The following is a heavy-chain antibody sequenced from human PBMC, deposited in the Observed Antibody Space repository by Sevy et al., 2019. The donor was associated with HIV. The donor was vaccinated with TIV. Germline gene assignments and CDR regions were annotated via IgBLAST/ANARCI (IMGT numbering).Heavy chain of an antibody. Sequence: GGSLRLSCAASVFTFSSYGMHWVRQAPGKGLEWVAVISYDGSNKYYADSVKGRFTISRDNSKNTLYLQMNSLRAEDTAVYYCAKGRRVYAIVGIRMDVWGQGTTVTVSS. CDR3: AKGRRVYAIVGIRMDV. CDR2: ISYDGSNK. V-gene: IGHV3-30*18. CDR1: VFTFSSYG. J-gene: IGHJ6*02. D-gene: IGHD2-8*01.